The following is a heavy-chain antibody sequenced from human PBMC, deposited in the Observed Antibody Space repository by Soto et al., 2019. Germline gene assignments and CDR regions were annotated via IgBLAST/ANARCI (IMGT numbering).Heavy chain of an antibody. CDR2: ITPTLNIA. Sequence: QLQLVQSGAEVREPGSSVKVSCKASVGTFSSYTVIWLRHAPGQGLEWMGGITPTLNIAKYAEKFQGRVTITADESTSTVNMHLSSLRSEDTAVYFCARGYYSGSHPSYFDYWGQRTLVDVSS. V-gene: IGHV1-69*01. CDR1: VGTFSSYT. D-gene: IGHD1-26*01. J-gene: IGHJ4*02. CDR3: ARGYYSGSHPSYFDY.